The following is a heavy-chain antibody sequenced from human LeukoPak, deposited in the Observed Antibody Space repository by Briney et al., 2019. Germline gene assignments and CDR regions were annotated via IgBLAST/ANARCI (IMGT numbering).Heavy chain of an antibody. J-gene: IGHJ5*02. CDR3: ARGDGNRFDP. V-gene: IGHV4-59*11. CDR2: FQNIGTS. CDR1: GGSINSHY. Sequence: SETLSLTCTVPGGSINSHYWSWLRPPPGKGLEWIGHFQNIGTSRYTPSPERPVTISRVTYRTHLALKLTSETAAEKAIYYCARGDGNRFDPWGQGTLVTVSS. D-gene: IGHD5-24*01.